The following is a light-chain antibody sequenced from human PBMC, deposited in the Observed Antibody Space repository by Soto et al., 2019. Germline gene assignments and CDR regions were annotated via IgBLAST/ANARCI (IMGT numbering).Light chain of an antibody. J-gene: IGKJ4*01. CDR2: AAS. CDR1: QDIRDE. Sequence: DIQMTQSPSSLSASVGDRVTISCRTSQDIRDELAWYQQKPGKVPRLLIYAASTLQSGVPSRFSGSGSGTDFTLTITSLQPEDIATYYCQKCNSSPLTFGGGTKVEI. CDR3: QKCNSSPLT. V-gene: IGKV1-27*01.